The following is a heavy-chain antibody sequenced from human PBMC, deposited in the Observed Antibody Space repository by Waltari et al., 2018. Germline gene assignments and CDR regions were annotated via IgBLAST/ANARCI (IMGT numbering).Heavy chain of an antibody. Sequence: QVQLQESGPGLVKPSETLSLTCAVSGYSISSGYYWGWLPQPPGKGLEWIGGIYHSGSTYYNPSLKSRVTISVDTSKNQFSLKLSSVTAADTAVYYCARHEGRGSGSDAFDIWGQGTMVTVSS. J-gene: IGHJ3*02. CDR1: GYSISSGYY. CDR3: ARHEGRGSGSDAFDI. CDR2: IYHSGST. V-gene: IGHV4-38-2*01. D-gene: IGHD1-26*01.